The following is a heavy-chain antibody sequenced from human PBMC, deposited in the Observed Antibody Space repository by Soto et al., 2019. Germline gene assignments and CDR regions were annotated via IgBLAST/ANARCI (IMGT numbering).Heavy chain of an antibody. CDR2: ISGSGGST. CDR3: AKQQWLVRGPWFDP. V-gene: IGHV3-23*01. D-gene: IGHD6-19*01. J-gene: IGHJ5*02. Sequence: GGSLSLSCAASGFTFSSYAMSWVRQAPGKGLEWVSAISGSGGSTYYADSVKGRFTISRDNSKNTLYLQMNSLRAEDTAVYYCAKQQWLVRGPWFDPWGQGTLVTVSS. CDR1: GFTFSSYA.